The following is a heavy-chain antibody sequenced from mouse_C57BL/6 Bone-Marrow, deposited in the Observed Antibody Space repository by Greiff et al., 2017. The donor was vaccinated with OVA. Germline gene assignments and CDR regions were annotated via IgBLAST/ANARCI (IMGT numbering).Heavy chain of an antibody. V-gene: IGHV1-81*01. CDR2: IYPRSGNT. CDR1: GYTFTSYG. J-gene: IGHJ3*01. CDR3: ARRGRLRRGFAY. Sequence: VQLQQSGAELARPGASVKLSCKASGYTFTSYGISWVKQRTGQGLEWIGEIYPRSGNTYYNEKFKGKATLTADKYSSTAYMELRSLTSEDSAVYFCARRGRLRRGFAYWGQGTLVTVSA. D-gene: IGHD2-4*01.